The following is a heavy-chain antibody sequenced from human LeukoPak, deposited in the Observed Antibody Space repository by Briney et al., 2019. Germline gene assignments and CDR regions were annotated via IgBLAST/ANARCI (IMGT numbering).Heavy chain of an antibody. D-gene: IGHD6-19*01. CDR1: GFTFSSYA. CDR3: AKDPRCSSGWSEFDP. V-gene: IGHV3-23*01. J-gene: IGHJ5*02. Sequence: GGSLRLSCAASGFTFSSYAMSWVRQAPGKGLEWVSAISGSGGSTYYADSVKGRFTISRDNSKNTLYLQMNSLRAEDTAVYYCAKDPRCSSGWSEFDPWGQGTLVTVSS. CDR2: ISGSGGST.